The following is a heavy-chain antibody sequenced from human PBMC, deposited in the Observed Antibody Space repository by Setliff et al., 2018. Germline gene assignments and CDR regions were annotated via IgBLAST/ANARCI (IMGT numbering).Heavy chain of an antibody. Sequence: RASVKVSCKASGYTFTNYYINWVRQAPGQGLEWMGIINPRAGTTSYAQKLQGRVTMTRDTSTSTVYMELSSLRSEDTAVYYCARGGSPDCSTAGCRYGDYVYWGQGTQVTVSS. CDR3: ARGGSPDCSTAGCRYGDYVY. CDR1: GYTFTNYY. D-gene: IGHD2-2*01. J-gene: IGHJ4*02. V-gene: IGHV1-46*03. CDR2: INPRAGTT.